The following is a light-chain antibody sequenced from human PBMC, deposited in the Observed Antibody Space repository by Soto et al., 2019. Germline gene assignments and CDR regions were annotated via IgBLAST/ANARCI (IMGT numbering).Light chain of an antibody. V-gene: IGKV1-27*01. Sequence: DIPITPTPSSPFSSLTEKNTITFRACQGISTYLVWYQQKPGTAPKLLIFAASTLQSGVPSRFSGSGSGTDFTLTISSLQPEDVATYYCQNYNGAPWTFGQGTKVDIK. CDR2: AAS. CDR1: QGISTY. CDR3: QNYNGAPWT. J-gene: IGKJ1*01.